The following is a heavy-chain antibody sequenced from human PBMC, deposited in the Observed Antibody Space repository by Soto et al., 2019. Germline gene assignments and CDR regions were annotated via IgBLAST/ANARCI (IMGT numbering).Heavy chain of an antibody. V-gene: IGHV3-30-3*01. CDR2: ISCDGSNK. D-gene: IGHD2-15*01. CDR1: GFTFGSYA. CDR3: ARDSSYCSGGSCYLDWYFHL. J-gene: IGHJ2*01. Sequence: GGSLRLCCAASGFTFGSYAMHWVRQAPGKGLEWVAVISCDGSNKYYADSVKGRFTISRDNSKNTLYLQMNSLRAEDTAVYYCARDSSYCSGGSCYLDWYFHLWGRGTL.